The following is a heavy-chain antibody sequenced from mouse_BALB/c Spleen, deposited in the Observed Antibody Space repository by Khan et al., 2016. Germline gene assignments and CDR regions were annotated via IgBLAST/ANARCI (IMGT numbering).Heavy chain of an antibody. CDR3: ASEYYGYFDV. Sequence: EVELVESGGGLVQPGGSLRLSCATSGFTFTDYYMSWVRQPPGKALEWLGFIRNKANGYTTEYSASVKGRFTISRDNSQSILYLQMNTLRAEDSATYYCASEYYGYFDVWGAGTTVTVSS. J-gene: IGHJ1*01. CDR1: GFTFTDYY. V-gene: IGHV7-3*02. CDR2: IRNKANGYTT.